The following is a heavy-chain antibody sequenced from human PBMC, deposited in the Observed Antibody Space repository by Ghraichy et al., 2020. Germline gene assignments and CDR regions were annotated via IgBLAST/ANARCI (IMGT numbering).Heavy chain of an antibody. CDR2: ISSSSYI. CDR1: GFTFSSYS. J-gene: IGHJ2*01. V-gene: IGHV3-21*01. Sequence: GGSLRLSCAASGFTFSSYSMNWVRQAPGKGLEWVSSISSSSYIYYADSVKGRFTISRDNAKNSLYLQMNSLRAEDTAVYYCARVPPAYYDYVWGSYRNYWYFDLWGRGTLVTVSS. D-gene: IGHD3-16*02. CDR3: ARVPPAYYDYVWGSYRNYWYFDL.